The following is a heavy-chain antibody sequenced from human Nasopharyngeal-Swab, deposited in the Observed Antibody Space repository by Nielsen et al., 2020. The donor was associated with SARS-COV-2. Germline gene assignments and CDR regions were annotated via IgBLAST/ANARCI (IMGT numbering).Heavy chain of an antibody. D-gene: IGHD3-16*01. CDR3: AKDIEGGDDAFDI. V-gene: IGHV3-9*01. J-gene: IGHJ3*02. CDR2: FSWNSGSI. CDR1: GFTFDDYA. Sequence: SLKISCAASGFTFDDYAMHWVRQAPGKGLEWVSGFSWNSGSIGYADSVKGRFTISRDNAKNSLYLQMNSLRAEDTALYYCAKDIEGGDDAFDIWGQGTMVTVSS.